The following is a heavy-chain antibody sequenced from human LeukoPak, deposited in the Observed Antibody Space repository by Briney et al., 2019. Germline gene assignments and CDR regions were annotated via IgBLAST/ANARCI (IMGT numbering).Heavy chain of an antibody. CDR2: ISPYNGNT. Sequence: EAAVTVSCKASGYTFTNYGLSWVRQAPGQGLEWMGWISPYNGNTYYAQKLQGRVTMTTDTSTTTAYMELRSLRSDDTAVYYCARDLDIVVVAAAVRHYGLDVWGQGTTVTVPS. D-gene: IGHD2-2*02. CDR3: ARDLDIVVVAAAVRHYGLDV. V-gene: IGHV1-18*01. CDR1: GYTFTNYG. J-gene: IGHJ6*02.